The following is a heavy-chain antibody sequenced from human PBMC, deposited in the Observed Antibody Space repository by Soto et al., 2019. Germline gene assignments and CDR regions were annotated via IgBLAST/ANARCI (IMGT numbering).Heavy chain of an antibody. V-gene: IGHV3-74*01. CDR1: GFTLSSYW. D-gene: IGHD6-13*01. J-gene: IGHJ6*02. CDR2: INNDGSNT. Sequence: GGSLRLSCVASGFTLSSYWMHWVRQAPGKGLVWVSHINNDGSNTNYADSVKGRFTISRDNSKNTLYLQMNSLRAEDTAVYYCARDSSSWFYYYYYGMDVWGQGTTVTVS. CDR3: ARDSSSWFYYYYYGMDV.